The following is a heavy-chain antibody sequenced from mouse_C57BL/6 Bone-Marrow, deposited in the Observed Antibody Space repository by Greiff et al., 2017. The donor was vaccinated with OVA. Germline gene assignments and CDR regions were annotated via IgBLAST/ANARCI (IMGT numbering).Heavy chain of an antibody. Sequence: VQLQQSGAELVKPGASVKISCKASGYAFSSYWMNWVKQRPGKGLEWIGQIYPGDGDTNYNGKFKGKATLTADKSSSTAYMQLSSLTSEDSAVYFCARHGSNYAMDYWGQGTSVTVSS. D-gene: IGHD4-1*01. CDR3: ARHGSNYAMDY. V-gene: IGHV1-80*01. CDR2: IYPGDGDT. J-gene: IGHJ4*01. CDR1: GYAFSSYW.